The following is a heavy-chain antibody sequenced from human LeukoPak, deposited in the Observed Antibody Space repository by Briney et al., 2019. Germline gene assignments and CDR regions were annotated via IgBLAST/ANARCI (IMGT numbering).Heavy chain of an antibody. V-gene: IGHV1-18*01. D-gene: IGHD4-11*01. CDR1: GYTFTSYG. Sequence: ASVKVSCKASGYTFTSYGISWVRQAPGQGLEWMGWISAYNGNTNYAQKLQGRVTMTTDTSTSTAYMELRSLRSDDTAVYYCARSLDYSNYGWFDPWGQGTLVTVSS. CDR3: ARSLDYSNYGWFDP. J-gene: IGHJ5*02. CDR2: ISAYNGNT.